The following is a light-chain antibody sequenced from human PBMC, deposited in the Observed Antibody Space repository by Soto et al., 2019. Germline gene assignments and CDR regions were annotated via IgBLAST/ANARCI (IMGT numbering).Light chain of an antibody. Sequence: EIVLTQSPGTLSLSPGERATLSCRTSQSVNNNYLAWYQQEPGQAPRLLIYGASSRATGIPDRFSGSGSGTDFTLSIRRLEPEDFAVYYCQQYSSMWTFGQGTKVDIK. J-gene: IGKJ1*01. CDR2: GAS. CDR3: QQYSSMWT. V-gene: IGKV3-20*01. CDR1: QSVNNNY.